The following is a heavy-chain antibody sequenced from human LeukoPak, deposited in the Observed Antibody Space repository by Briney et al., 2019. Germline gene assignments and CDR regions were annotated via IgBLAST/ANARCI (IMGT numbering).Heavy chain of an antibody. D-gene: IGHD4-17*01. CDR1: DDSFSSHY. CDR2: ISYIGST. V-gene: IGHV4-59*11. J-gene: IGHJ3*02. CDR3: ARDLVTVTKGFDI. Sequence: SETLSLTCAVSDDSFSSHYWTWIRQPPGKGLEWIGYISYIGSTNYNPSLKSRVTISIDTFKNQFSLKLSSVTAADTAVYYCARDLVTVTKGFDIWGQGTMVSVSS.